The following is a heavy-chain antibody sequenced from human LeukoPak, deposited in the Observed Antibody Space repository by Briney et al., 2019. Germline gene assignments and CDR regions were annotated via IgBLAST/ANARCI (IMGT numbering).Heavy chain of an antibody. Sequence: GGSLRLSCAASGFTFSSYEMNWVRQAPGKGLEWISYISASGTLTHYADSVKGRFTISRDNAKNSLFLQMNSLRAEDTAVYYCARDLSGVTGYTYGRGIDYWGQGTLVTVSS. CDR3: ARDLSGVTGYTYGRGIDY. CDR2: ISASGTLT. CDR1: GFTFSSYE. V-gene: IGHV3-48*03. D-gene: IGHD5-18*01. J-gene: IGHJ4*02.